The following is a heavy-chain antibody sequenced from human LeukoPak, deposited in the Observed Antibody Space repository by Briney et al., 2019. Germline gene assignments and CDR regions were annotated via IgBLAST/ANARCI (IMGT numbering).Heavy chain of an antibody. CDR1: GGSISSDGYY. CDR3: ARDVGYSYGYWFDP. CDR2: IYYSGST. Sequence: SETLSLTCTVSGGSISSDGYYWSWIRQHPGKGLEWIGYIYYSGSTYYNPSLKSRVTISVDTSKNQFSLKLSSVTAADTAVYYCARDVGYSYGYWFDPWGQGTLVTVSS. V-gene: IGHV4-31*03. D-gene: IGHD5-18*01. J-gene: IGHJ5*02.